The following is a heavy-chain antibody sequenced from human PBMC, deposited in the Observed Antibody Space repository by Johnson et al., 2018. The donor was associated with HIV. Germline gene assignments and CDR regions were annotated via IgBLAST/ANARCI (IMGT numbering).Heavy chain of an antibody. D-gene: IGHD3-22*01. V-gene: IGHV3-7*01. CDR1: GFTFSSYW. CDR2: IKQDGSEK. CDR3: ARDQYYYDSRGIGAFDI. Sequence: MQLVESGGGLVQPGGSLRLSCSASGFTFSSYWMTWVRQAPGKGLEWVANIKQDGSEKYYVDSVKGRFTISRDNAKNSLYLRLNSLSAEDTAVYYCARDQYYYDSRGIGAFDIWGQGTRVTVSS. J-gene: IGHJ3*02.